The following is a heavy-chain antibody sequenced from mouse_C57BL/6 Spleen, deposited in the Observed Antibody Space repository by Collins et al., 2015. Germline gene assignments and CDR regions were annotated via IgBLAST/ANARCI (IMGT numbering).Heavy chain of an antibody. V-gene: IGHV1-74*01. CDR3: AIAHYYGSSYDYFDY. Sequence: QVQLQQPGAELVKPGASVKVSCKASGYTFTSYWMHWVKQRPGRGLEWIGRIHPSDSDTNYNQKFKGKATLTVDKSSSTAYMQLSSLTSGDSAVYYCAIAHYYGSSYDYFDYWGQGTTLTVSS. CDR2: IHPSDSDT. D-gene: IGHD1-1*01. CDR1: GYTFTSYW. J-gene: IGHJ2*01.